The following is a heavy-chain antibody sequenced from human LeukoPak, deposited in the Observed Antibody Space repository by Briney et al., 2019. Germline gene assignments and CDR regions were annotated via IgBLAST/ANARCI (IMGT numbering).Heavy chain of an antibody. Sequence: SVKVSCKASGGTFSSYAISWVRQAPGQELEWMGRIIPILVIANYAQKFQGRVTITADKTTSTAYMELSSLRSEDTAVYYCARTSGCSSTSCYLDYWGQGTLVTVSS. V-gene: IGHV1-69*04. D-gene: IGHD2-2*01. CDR1: GGTFSSYA. CDR3: ARTSGCSSTSCYLDY. J-gene: IGHJ4*02. CDR2: IIPILVIA.